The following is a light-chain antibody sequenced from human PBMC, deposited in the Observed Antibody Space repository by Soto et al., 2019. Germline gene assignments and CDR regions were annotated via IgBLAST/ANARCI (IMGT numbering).Light chain of an antibody. V-gene: IGKV3-15*01. Sequence: EIVTTHSPATLSVSPCERATLSFSASQSVSNNLAWYQQRPGQAPRLLIYGASTRATGVPARFSGSGSGTDFTLTISSLQSEDFAVYYCQQYNIWPPWTFGQGTKVDIK. CDR1: QSVSNN. CDR2: GAS. J-gene: IGKJ1*01. CDR3: QQYNIWPPWT.